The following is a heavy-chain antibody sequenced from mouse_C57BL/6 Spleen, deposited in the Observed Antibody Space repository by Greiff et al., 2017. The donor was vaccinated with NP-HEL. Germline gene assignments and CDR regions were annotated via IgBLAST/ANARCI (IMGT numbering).Heavy chain of an antibody. V-gene: IGHV1-64*01. CDR3: ARGATAQNLAY. D-gene: IGHD3-2*02. CDR1: GYTFTSYW. Sequence: QVQLQQPGAELVKPGASVKLSCKASGYTFTSYWMHWVKQRPGQGLEWIGMIHPNSGSTNYNEKFKSKATLTVDKSSSTAYMQLSSLTSEDSAVYYCARGATAQNLAYWGQGTLVTVSA. CDR2: IHPNSGST. J-gene: IGHJ3*01.